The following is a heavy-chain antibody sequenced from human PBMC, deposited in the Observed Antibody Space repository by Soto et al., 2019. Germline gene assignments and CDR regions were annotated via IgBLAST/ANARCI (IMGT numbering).Heavy chain of an antibody. Sequence: SETLSLTCTVSGGSISSSSYYWGWIRQPPGKGLEWIGSIYYSGSTYYNPSLKSRVTISVDTSKNQFSLKLSSVTAADTAVYYCASSEPPPPDTALFDSDRRYYYDSSGYYYVSWGQGTLVTVSS. V-gene: IGHV4-39*01. CDR2: IYYSGST. J-gene: IGHJ4*02. CDR1: GGSISSSSYY. D-gene: IGHD3-22*01. CDR3: ASSEPPPPDTALFDSDRRYYYDSSGYYYVS.